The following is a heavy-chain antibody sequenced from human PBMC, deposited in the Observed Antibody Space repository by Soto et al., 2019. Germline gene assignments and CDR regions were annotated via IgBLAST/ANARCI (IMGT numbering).Heavy chain of an antibody. CDR3: ARRGITNWYFDL. Sequence: QVQLQKSGPGLVKPSETLSLTCTVSGGSISSYYWSWIRQPPGKGLEWIGYIYYSGSTNYNPSLKSRVTISVDTSKNQFSLKLTSVIAADTAVYYCARRGITNWYFDLWGRGTLVTVS. V-gene: IGHV4-59*01. J-gene: IGHJ2*01. CDR1: GGSISSYY. CDR2: IYYSGST. D-gene: IGHD3-16*01.